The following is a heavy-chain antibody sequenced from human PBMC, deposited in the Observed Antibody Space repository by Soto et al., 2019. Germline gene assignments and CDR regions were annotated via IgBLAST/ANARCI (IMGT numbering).Heavy chain of an antibody. J-gene: IGHJ4*02. CDR3: ARRKERSGPYYLDL. CDR2: MNPNNGNA. Sequence: ASVKVSCKASGFTFITYDFSWVRQAAGQGLEWMGWMNPNNGNAGFAQKFRGRINMTRNTSISTAYSELSSLRSDDSAVYFCARRKERSGPYYLDLWDRGTQVTVSS. CDR1: GFTFITYD. D-gene: IGHD6-25*01. V-gene: IGHV1-8*01.